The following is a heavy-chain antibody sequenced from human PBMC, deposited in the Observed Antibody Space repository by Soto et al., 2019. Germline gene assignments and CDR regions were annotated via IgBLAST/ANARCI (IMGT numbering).Heavy chain of an antibody. CDR1: GGSLSGYY. J-gene: IGHJ4*02. Sequence: QVQLQQWGAGLLKPSETLSLNCAVTGGSLSGYYWSWIRQPPGKGLEWIGEVKDGGHTNYSPSLRGRVTISSDTPNNQFSPRLNSVTAADTGVYYCARGQEGVVATHWDQGSLVTVSS. CDR3: ARGQEGVVATH. CDR2: VKDGGHT. D-gene: IGHD5-12*01. V-gene: IGHV4-34*01.